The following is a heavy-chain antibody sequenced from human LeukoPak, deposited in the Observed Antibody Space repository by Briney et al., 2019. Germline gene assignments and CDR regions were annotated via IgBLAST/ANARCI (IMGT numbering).Heavy chain of an antibody. CDR2: IYYSGST. V-gene: IGHV4-31*03. CDR3: ARDRAGDKFDY. J-gene: IGHJ4*02. CDR1: GGSISSGGYY. Sequence: SETLSLTCTVSGGSISSGGYYWSWIREHPGKGLEWIGYIYYSGSTYYNPSLKSRVTISVDTSKNQFSLKLSSVTAADTAVYYCARDRAGDKFDYWGQGTLVTVSS. D-gene: IGHD2-21*01.